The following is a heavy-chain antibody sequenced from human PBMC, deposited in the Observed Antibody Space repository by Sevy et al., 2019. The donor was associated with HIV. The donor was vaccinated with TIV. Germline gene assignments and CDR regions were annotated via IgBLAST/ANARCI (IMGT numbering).Heavy chain of an antibody. D-gene: IGHD6-25*01. CDR3: GISGGGSSRTWEDYYYYMDV. CDR1: GGTFSSYA. V-gene: IGHV1-69*06. J-gene: IGHJ6*03. Sequence: ASVKVSYKASGGTFSSYAISWVRQAPGQGLEWMGGIIPIFGTANYAQKFQGRVTITADKSTSTAYMELSSLRSEDTAVYYCGISGGGSSRTWEDYYYYMDVWGKGTTVTVSS. CDR2: IIPIFGTA.